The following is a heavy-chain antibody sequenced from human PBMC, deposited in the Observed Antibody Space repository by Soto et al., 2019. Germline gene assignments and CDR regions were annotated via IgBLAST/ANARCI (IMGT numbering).Heavy chain of an antibody. D-gene: IGHD5-12*01. CDR1: GYTFTNYA. V-gene: IGHV1-3*01. CDR3: ARVSGYYLTDD. Sequence: ASVKVSCKASGYTFTNYAMHWVRQAPGQRLEWMGWINAGNGNTKYSQKFQGRVTITRDTSASTAYMELSSLRSEDTAVYYCARVSGYYLTDDWGQGTLVTVSS. J-gene: IGHJ4*02. CDR2: INAGNGNT.